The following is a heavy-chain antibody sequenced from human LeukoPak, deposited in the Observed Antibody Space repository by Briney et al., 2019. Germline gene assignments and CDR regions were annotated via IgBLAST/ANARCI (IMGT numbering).Heavy chain of an antibody. CDR3: VKDHRSSSWSPLGGDY. V-gene: IGHV4-59*12. CDR2: IYYSGST. CDR1: FGSINSYY. Sequence: SETLSLTCTVSFGSINSYYWSWIRQPPGKGLEWIGYIYYSGSTNYNPSLKSRVTTSVDTSKNQFSLKLSSVTAADTAVYYCVKDHRSSSWSPLGGDYWGQGTLVTVSS. J-gene: IGHJ4*02. D-gene: IGHD6-13*01.